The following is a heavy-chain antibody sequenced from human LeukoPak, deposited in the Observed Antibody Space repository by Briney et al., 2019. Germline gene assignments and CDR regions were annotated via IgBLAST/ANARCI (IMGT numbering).Heavy chain of an antibody. V-gene: IGHV3-20*04. CDR3: ARAQTYGDSRLLLDY. D-gene: IGHD2-21*02. J-gene: IGHJ4*02. CDR1: GFTFGNYG. CDR2: INWNGGST. Sequence: PGGSQRLSCAASGFTFGNYGMSWVRQAPGKGLEWVSGINWNGGSTGYADSVEGRFTISRDNAKNSQYLQMNSLRVEDTALYYCARAQTYGDSRLLLDYWGQGTLVTVSS.